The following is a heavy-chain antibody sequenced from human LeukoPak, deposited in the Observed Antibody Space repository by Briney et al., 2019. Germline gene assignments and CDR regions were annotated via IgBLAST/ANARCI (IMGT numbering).Heavy chain of an antibody. D-gene: IGHD2-8*02. Sequence: PGGSLRLSCAASGFTFSTFAMIWVRQPPGKGLEWVSSIFPSGGEIHYADSVRGRFTISRDNSKSTLSLQMNSLRAEDTAIYYCATYRQVLLPFESWGQGTQVIVSS. J-gene: IGHJ4*02. CDR2: IFPSGGEI. V-gene: IGHV3-23*01. CDR1: GFTFSTFA. CDR3: ATYRQVLLPFES.